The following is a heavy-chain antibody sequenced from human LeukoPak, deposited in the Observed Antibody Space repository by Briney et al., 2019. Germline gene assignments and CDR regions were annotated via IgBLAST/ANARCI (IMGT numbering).Heavy chain of an antibody. CDR3: ARARSIVGVSPFQH. D-gene: IGHD1-26*01. V-gene: IGHV3-30*04. Sequence: GGSLRLSCAASGFTFSSYAMHWVLQAPGKGLEWVAVISYDGSNKYYADSVKGRCTISRDNSKNTLYLQMNSLRPEDTAVYYCARARSIVGVSPFQHWGQGTLVTVSS. CDR2: ISYDGSNK. CDR1: GFTFSSYA. J-gene: IGHJ1*01.